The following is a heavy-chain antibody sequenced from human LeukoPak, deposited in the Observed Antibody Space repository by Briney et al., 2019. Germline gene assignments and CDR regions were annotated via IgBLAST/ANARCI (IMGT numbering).Heavy chain of an antibody. J-gene: IGHJ3*02. V-gene: IGHV1-18*01. CDR1: GYTFTSYG. Sequence: ASVKVSCKASGYTFTSYGISWVRQAPGQGLEWMGWISAYNGNTNYAQKLQGRVTMTTDTSTSTAYMELRSLRSDDTAVYYCARDEWTDIVVVPAALMGSAFDIWGQVTMVTVSS. CDR2: ISAYNGNT. CDR3: ARDEWTDIVVVPAALMGSAFDI. D-gene: IGHD2-2*01.